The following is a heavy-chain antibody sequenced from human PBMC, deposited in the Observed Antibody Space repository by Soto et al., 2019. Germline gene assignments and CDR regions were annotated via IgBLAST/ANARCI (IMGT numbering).Heavy chain of an antibody. V-gene: IGHV1-69*02. CDR3: ARVVVVPAAPLHDAFDI. CDR1: GGTFSSYT. J-gene: IGHJ3*02. Sequence: ASVKVSCKASGGTFSSYTISWVRQAPGQGLEWMGRIIPILGIANYAQKFQGRVTITADKSTSTAYMELSSLRSEDTAVYYCARVVVVPAAPLHDAFDIWGQGTMVTVSS. CDR2: IIPILGIA. D-gene: IGHD2-2*01.